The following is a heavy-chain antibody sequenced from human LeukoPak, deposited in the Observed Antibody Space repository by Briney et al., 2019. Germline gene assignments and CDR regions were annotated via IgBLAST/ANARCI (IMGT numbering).Heavy chain of an antibody. CDR1: GFTVSSNY. V-gene: IGHV3-66*02. Sequence: GGSLRLSCAASGFTVSSNYMSWVRQAPGKGLEWVSVIYSGGSTYYADSVKGRFTISRDNSKNTLYLQMNSLRAEDTAVYYCARDTRDVGYGMDVWGQGTTVIVSS. J-gene: IGHJ6*02. D-gene: IGHD5-24*01. CDR2: IYSGGST. CDR3: ARDTRDVGYGMDV.